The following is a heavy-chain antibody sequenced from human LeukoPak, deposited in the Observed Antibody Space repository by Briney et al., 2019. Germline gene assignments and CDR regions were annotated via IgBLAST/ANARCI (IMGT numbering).Heavy chain of an antibody. J-gene: IGHJ5*01. Sequence: TGGSLRLSCAASGFTFSSYSMNWARQAPGKGLEWVSYISSSSSTIYYADSVKGRFTISRDNAKNSLYLQMNSLRAEDTATYYCARVAVSGPTGWFDSWGQGTLVIVSS. CDR3: ARVAVSGPTGWFDS. V-gene: IGHV3-48*04. CDR2: ISSSSSTI. CDR1: GFTFSSYS. D-gene: IGHD2-8*02.